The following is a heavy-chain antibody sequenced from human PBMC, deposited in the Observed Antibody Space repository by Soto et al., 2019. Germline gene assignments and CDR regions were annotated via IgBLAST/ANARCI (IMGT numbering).Heavy chain of an antibody. V-gene: IGHV1-18*01. CDR3: ARSPVVVVVAATRADYYYGMDA. CDR1: GYTFTNFG. CDR2: ISAYNGNT. D-gene: IGHD2-15*01. J-gene: IGHJ6*02. Sequence: GASVKVSCKASGYTFTNFGISWVRQAPGQGLEWMGWISAYNGNTNYAQNFQGRVTMTTDTSTSTAYMELRSLRSEDTAVYYCARSPVVVVVAATRADYYYGMDAWGQGTTVTVSS.